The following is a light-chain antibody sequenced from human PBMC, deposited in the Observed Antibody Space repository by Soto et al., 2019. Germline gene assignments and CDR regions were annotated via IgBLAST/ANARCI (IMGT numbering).Light chain of an antibody. CDR3: TSYTSISTVV. CDR2: DVS. V-gene: IGLV2-14*01. CDR1: SGDVGGYNY. Sequence: QSALTQPASVSGSPGQSIAISCTGTSGDVGGYNYVSWYQQHPGKAPKLLIYDVSSRPSGVSNRFSGSKSGNTASLTISGLQAEDEADYHCTSYTSISTVVFGGGTKLTVL. J-gene: IGLJ3*02.